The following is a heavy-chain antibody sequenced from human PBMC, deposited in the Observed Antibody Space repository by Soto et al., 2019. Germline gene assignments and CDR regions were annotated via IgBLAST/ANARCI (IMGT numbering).Heavy chain of an antibody. CDR3: AIAWQNYYVRSGSQRLWFDP. CDR1: GASISSGYDY. Sequence: TLSLTCAVSGASISSGYDYWSWLRQHPGKGLQWIGYISYRGSTYYNPSLQSRVTISADTSKHQFSLELRSVTVADTAVYYCAIAWQNYYVRSGSQRLWFDPWGQGTLLTVSS. J-gene: IGHJ5*02. D-gene: IGHD3-22*01. CDR2: ISYRGST. V-gene: IGHV4-31*11.